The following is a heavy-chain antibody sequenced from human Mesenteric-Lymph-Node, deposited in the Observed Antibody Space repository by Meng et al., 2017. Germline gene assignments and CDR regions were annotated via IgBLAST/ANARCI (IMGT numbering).Heavy chain of an antibody. Sequence: QQSGPGLVKPSQTLQLTCALSGDSVFSNSAAWNWIMQSPSRGLEWLGRTYYRSKYYNDYALSVKSRITINPDTSKNQFSLQLNSVTPEDTAIYYCARDWGDVRGGFDFWGQGTLVTVSS. J-gene: IGHJ4*02. CDR3: ARDWGDVRGGFDF. CDR2: TYYRSKYYN. CDR1: GDSVFSNSAA. D-gene: IGHD3-10*02. V-gene: IGHV6-1*01.